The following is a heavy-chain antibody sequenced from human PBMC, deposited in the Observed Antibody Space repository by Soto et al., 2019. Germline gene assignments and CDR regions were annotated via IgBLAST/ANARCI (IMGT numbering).Heavy chain of an antibody. CDR2: IYYSGST. CDR1: GGSISSCY. V-gene: IGHV4-59*01. D-gene: IGHD3-3*01. J-gene: IGHJ3*02. CDR3: ARGLRFLEWSFDAFDI. Sequence: PSETLSLTCTVSGGSISSCYWSWIRQPPGKGLEWIGYIYYSGSTNYNPSLKSRVTISVDTSKNQFSLKLSSVTAADTAVYYCARGLRFLEWSFDAFDIWGQGTMVTVS.